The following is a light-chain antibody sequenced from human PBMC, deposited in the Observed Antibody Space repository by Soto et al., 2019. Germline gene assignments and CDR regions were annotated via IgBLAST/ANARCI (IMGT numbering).Light chain of an antibody. J-gene: IGKJ3*01. V-gene: IGKV3-11*01. Sequence: EIVLTQSPVTLSLSPGEGATVSCRASQSVLSQLAWYQQKPGQPPRLLIYDASNRATDIPARFSGSGSGTDCTLTINSLQPEDFEVYYCQHRGNWPLTVGPGTKVD. CDR3: QHRGNWPLT. CDR2: DAS. CDR1: QSVLSQ.